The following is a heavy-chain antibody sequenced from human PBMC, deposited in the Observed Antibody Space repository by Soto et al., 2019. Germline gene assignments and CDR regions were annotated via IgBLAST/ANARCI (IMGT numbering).Heavy chain of an antibody. CDR3: ARTRTTVYFDD. CDR1: GDSISRYF. J-gene: IGHJ6*04. D-gene: IGHD2-2*01. CDR2: RYYSGSS. V-gene: IGHV4-59*01. Sequence: TLSLTCTVSGDSISRYFWSWIRQPPGKGLEWIGYRYYSGSSYYNPSLKSRVTMSVDTSKNQFSLKLSSVTAADTAVYYCARTRTTVYFDDWGKGTTVTVAS.